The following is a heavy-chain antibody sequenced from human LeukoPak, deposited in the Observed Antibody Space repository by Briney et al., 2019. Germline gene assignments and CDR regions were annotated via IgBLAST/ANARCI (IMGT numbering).Heavy chain of an antibody. V-gene: IGHV3-64D*06. D-gene: IGHD3-10*01. CDR1: GFTFSSYA. CDR3: VKDDGGFGDP. J-gene: IGHJ5*02. CDR2: ISSNGGST. Sequence: GGSLSLSCSASGFTFSSYAMHWVRQAPGKGLEYGSAISSNGGSTYYADSVKGRFTISRDNSKNTLYLQMSSLRAEDTAVYYCVKDDGGFGDPWGQGTLVTVSS.